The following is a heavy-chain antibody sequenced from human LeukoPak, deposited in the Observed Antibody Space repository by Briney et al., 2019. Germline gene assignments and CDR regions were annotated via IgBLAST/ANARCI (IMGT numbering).Heavy chain of an antibody. J-gene: IGHJ4*02. Sequence: GGSLRLSCAASGFTFDDYAMHWVRQAPGKGLEWVSLISGDGGSTYYADSVKGRFTMSRDNSKNSLDLQMNSLRTEDTALYYRSKELNGRGYSYGYRSDDYFDYWGQGTLVTVSS. CDR1: GFTFDDYA. D-gene: IGHD5-18*01. V-gene: IGHV3-43*02. CDR2: ISGDGGST. CDR3: SKELNGRGYSYGYRSDDYFDY.